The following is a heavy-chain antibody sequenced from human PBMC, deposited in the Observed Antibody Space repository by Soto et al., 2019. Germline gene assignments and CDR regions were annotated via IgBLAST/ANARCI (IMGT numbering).Heavy chain of an antibody. Sequence: EVQMVESGGGLVQPGGSLRLSCAAAGFTLSSYWMSWVRQAPGKGLEWVANVKQDGSEKNYVDSVKGRFTMSRDNAKNSLHLQMNSLRAEDTASYYCARDLYDFWGQGTLVTGSS. V-gene: IGHV3-7*01. CDR2: VKQDGSEK. D-gene: IGHD3-3*01. CDR1: GFTLSSYW. J-gene: IGHJ4*02. CDR3: ARDLYDF.